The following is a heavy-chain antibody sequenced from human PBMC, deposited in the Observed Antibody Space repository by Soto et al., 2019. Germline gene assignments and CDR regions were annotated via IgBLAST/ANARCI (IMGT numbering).Heavy chain of an antibody. D-gene: IGHD2-15*01. J-gene: IGHJ4*02. CDR1: GFTFSSYS. V-gene: IGHV3-21*01. CDR3: AGARYCSGGSCLLDYYFDY. CDR2: ISSSSSYI. Sequence: EVQLVESGGGLVKPGGSLRLSCAASGFTFSSYSMNWVRQAPGKGLEWVSSISSSSSYIYYADSVKGRFTISRDNAKNSLYLQMNSLRAEDTAVYYCAGARYCSGGSCLLDYYFDYWGQGTLVTVSS.